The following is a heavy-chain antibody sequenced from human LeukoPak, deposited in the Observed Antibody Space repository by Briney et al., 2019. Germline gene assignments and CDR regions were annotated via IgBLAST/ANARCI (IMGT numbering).Heavy chain of an antibody. Sequence: SETLSLTCTVSGGSISSGGYYWSWIRQHPGKGLEWIGYIYYSGSTYHNPSLKSRGTISVDTSKNQFSLELSSVTAADTAVYYCARELSGGWFDPWGQGTLVTVSS. J-gene: IGHJ5*02. CDR2: IYYSGST. V-gene: IGHV4-31*03. D-gene: IGHD3-10*01. CDR3: ARELSGGWFDP. CDR1: GGSISSGGYY.